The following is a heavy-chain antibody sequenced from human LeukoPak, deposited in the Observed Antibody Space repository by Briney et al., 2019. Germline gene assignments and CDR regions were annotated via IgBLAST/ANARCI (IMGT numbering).Heavy chain of an antibody. V-gene: IGHV1-8*01. CDR1: GYTFTSYD. CDR2: MNPNSGNT. CDR3: ARGRELLWFGELLSLSDFHSDY. J-gene: IGHJ4*02. Sequence: ASVKVSCKASGYTFTSYDINWVRQATGQGLEWMGWMNPNSGNTGYAQKFQGRVTMTRNTSISTAYMELSSLRSEDTAVYYCARGRELLWFGELLSLSDFHSDYWGQGTLVTVSS. D-gene: IGHD3-10*01.